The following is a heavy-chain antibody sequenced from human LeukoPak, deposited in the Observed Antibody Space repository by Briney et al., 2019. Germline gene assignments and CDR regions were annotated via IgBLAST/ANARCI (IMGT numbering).Heavy chain of an antibody. Sequence: GASVKVSCKASGYTFTDYFLHWVRQAPGQGLEWMGWINPNSGGTKYAQRFQDRVTMTRDTSISTAYMEVSRLRSEDTAVYYCGRDNGDYVLDYWGQGTLVTVSS. CDR3: GRDNGDYVLDY. CDR1: GYTFTDYF. V-gene: IGHV1-2*02. J-gene: IGHJ4*02. CDR2: INPNSGGT. D-gene: IGHD4-17*01.